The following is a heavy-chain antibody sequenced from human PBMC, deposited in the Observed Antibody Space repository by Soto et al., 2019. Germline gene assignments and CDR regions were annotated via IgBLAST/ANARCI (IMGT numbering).Heavy chain of an antibody. CDR2: IYYSGST. J-gene: IGHJ5*02. CDR3: AGDPGYCSGGSCYSFGWFDP. CDR1: GGSVSSGGYY. D-gene: IGHD2-15*01. V-gene: IGHV4-31*03. Sequence: PSETLSLTCTVSGGSVSSGGYYWSWIRQHPGKGLEWIGYIYYSGSTYYNPSLKSRVTISVDTSKNQFSLKLSSVTAADTAVYYCAGDPGYCSGGSCYSFGWFDPWGQGTLVTVSS.